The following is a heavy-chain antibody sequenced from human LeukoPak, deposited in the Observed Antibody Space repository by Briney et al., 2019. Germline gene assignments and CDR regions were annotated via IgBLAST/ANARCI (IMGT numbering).Heavy chain of an antibody. Sequence: ASVKVSCKASGYIFTSYGISWVRQAPGQGLEWMGWISAYNGNTKYAQRFQGRVTMTRDTSTSTVYMELSSLRSEDTAVYYCAREGTVSFDYWGQGTLVTASS. D-gene: IGHD3/OR15-3a*01. CDR3: AREGTVSFDY. CDR2: ISAYNGNT. V-gene: IGHV1-18*01. J-gene: IGHJ4*02. CDR1: GYIFTSYG.